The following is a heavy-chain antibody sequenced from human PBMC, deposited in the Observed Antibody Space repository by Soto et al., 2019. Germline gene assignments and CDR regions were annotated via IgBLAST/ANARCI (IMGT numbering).Heavy chain of an antibody. V-gene: IGHV3-11*01. D-gene: IGHD6-19*01. J-gene: IGHJ6*02. CDR2: ISSSGSTM. CDR1: GFTFSDYY. CDR3: ARELWSSGWYDYYAMDV. Sequence: QVQLVESGGGLVKPGGSLRLSCAASGFTFSDYYMTWIRQAPGKGLEWVSYISSSGSTMYYADSVKGRFTISRDNAKNPLYLQMNSLRAEDTAVYYCARELWSSGWYDYYAMDVWGQGTTVTVSS.